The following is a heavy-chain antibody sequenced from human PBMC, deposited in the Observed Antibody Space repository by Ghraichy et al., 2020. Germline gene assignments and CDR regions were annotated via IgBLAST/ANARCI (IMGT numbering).Heavy chain of an antibody. D-gene: IGHD6-19*01. CDR2: IYYSGST. CDR1: GGSISSGGYY. CDR3: ARVKQLQYGMDV. J-gene: IGHJ6*02. V-gene: IGHV4-31*03. Sequence: SETLSLTCTVSGGSISSGGYYWSWIRQHRGKGLEWIGYIYYSGSTYYNPSLKSRVTISVDTSKNQFSLKLSSVTAADTAVYYCARVKQLQYGMDVWGQGTTVTVSS.